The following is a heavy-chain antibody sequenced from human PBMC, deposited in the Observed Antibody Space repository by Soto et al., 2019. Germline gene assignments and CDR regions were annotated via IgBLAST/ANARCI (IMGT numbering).Heavy chain of an antibody. CDR3: AKGLALMADH. J-gene: IGHJ4*02. V-gene: IGHV3-30*18. CDR2: ILYDGSKE. Sequence: GGSLRLSCTYYGLSFNTYVMDFVRQAPGKGLEWVARILYDGSKEYYADPVKGRFTISRDNSKNTLYLQMDSLRVEDTAVYYCAKGLALMADHWGQGTPVTVSS. D-gene: IGHD2-21*01. CDR1: GLSFNTYV.